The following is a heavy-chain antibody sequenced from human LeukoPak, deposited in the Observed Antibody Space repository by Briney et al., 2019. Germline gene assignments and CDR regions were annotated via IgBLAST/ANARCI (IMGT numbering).Heavy chain of an antibody. V-gene: IGHV3-64*01. J-gene: IGHJ4*02. CDR1: GFTFSSYA. CDR2: ISSNGGST. D-gene: IGHD2-2*01. CDR3: ARSKGYCSSTSCYYFDY. Sequence: GGALRLSCAASGFTFSSYAMHWVRQAPGKGLEYVSAISSNGGSTYYANSVKGRFTFSRDNSKNTLYLQMGSLRAEDMAVYYCARSKGYCSSTSCYYFDYWGQGTLVTVSS.